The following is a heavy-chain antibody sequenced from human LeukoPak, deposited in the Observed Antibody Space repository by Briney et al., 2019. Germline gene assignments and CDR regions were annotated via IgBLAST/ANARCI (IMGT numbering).Heavy chain of an antibody. CDR3: ARALYCSSTSCHAFDI. V-gene: IGHV3-21*01. Sequence: GGSLRLSCAASGFTFSSYSMNWVRQAPGKGLEWVSSITSTGSYINYADSVKGRFTISRDNAKNSLYLQMNSLRAEDTAVYYCARALYCSSTSCHAFDIWGQGTMVTVSS. D-gene: IGHD2-2*01. J-gene: IGHJ3*02. CDR1: GFTFSSYS. CDR2: ITSTGSYI.